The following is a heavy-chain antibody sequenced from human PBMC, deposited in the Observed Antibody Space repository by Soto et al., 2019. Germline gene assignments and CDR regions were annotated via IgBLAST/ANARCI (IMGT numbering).Heavy chain of an antibody. J-gene: IGHJ4*02. CDR1: GFTFSSYA. Sequence: GGSLRLSCAASGFTFSSYAMSWVRQAPGKGLEWVSAISGSGGSTYYADSVKGRFTISRDNSKNTLYLQMNSLRAEDTAVYYCAKDSRVGATTTPYYFDYWGQGTLVTVSS. D-gene: IGHD1-26*01. V-gene: IGHV3-23*01. CDR2: ISGSGGST. CDR3: AKDSRVGATTTPYYFDY.